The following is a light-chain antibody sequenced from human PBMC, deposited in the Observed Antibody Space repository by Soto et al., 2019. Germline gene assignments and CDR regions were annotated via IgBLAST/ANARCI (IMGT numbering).Light chain of an antibody. CDR3: QQYGSSGT. J-gene: IGKJ1*01. Sequence: EIVFTQSPAILSVSPGERATLSCRASQSISRSLAWYQQKPGQAPRLLISDASTRANGIPARFSGSGSGTEFTLTISRLEPEDFAVYYCQQYGSSGTFGQGTKV. CDR2: DAS. V-gene: IGKV3-15*01. CDR1: QSISRS.